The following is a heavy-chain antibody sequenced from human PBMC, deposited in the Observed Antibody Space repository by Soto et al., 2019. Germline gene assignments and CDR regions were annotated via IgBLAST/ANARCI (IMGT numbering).Heavy chain of an antibody. J-gene: IGHJ6*02. D-gene: IGHD3-10*01. V-gene: IGHV1-69*06. CDR3: AREYRGNAGRAVIRRGMDV. Sequence: QMQLVQSGAEVKKPGSSVKVSCKASGGTFSRYDISWVRQAPGQGLEWRGEIIPMVGTTKYAQNFHGRVSLTPEKSTSTGYSELSSLGSEETAVYYCAREYRGNAGRAVIRRGMDVWAQGATFTGSS. CDR2: IIPMVGTT. CDR1: GGTFSRYD.